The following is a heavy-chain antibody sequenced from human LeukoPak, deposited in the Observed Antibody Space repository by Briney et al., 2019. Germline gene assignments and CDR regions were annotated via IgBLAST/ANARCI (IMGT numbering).Heavy chain of an antibody. Sequence: ASVKVSCKASGYTFTGYYIHWVRQAPGQGLEWMGWINPNSGGTNSAQKFQGRVTMTTDTSTSTAYVELRSLRSDDTAVYYCARRRRPGYFDYWGQGTLVTVSS. V-gene: IGHV1-2*02. CDR3: ARRRRPGYFDY. J-gene: IGHJ4*02. CDR1: GYTFTGYY. D-gene: IGHD6-25*01. CDR2: INPNSGGT.